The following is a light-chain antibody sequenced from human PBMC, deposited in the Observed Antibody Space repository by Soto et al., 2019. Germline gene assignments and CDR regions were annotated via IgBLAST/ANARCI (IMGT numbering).Light chain of an antibody. Sequence: DIVLTQSPATLSLSPGERAALSCMAIQNVYRYLAWYQQQPNQAPRLLIYGASYRATDIPDRFSGGGSGTDFTLTISRLEPEDFAVYYCQHYSSSPPAITFGQGTKVDIK. CDR2: GAS. J-gene: IGKJ1*01. V-gene: IGKV3-20*01. CDR3: QHYSSSPPAIT. CDR1: QNVYRY.